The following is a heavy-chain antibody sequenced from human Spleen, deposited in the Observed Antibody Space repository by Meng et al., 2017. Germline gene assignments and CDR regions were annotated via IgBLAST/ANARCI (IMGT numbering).Heavy chain of an antibody. V-gene: IGHV1-18*01. CDR1: GYNFRTYG. J-gene: IGHJ5*02. D-gene: IGHD5-18*01. CDR2: ISAYNGNT. CDR3: AKTYSYGYSDP. Sequence: QVQLVQAGSEVKGPGASWNISCKTSGYNFRTYGVTWVRQAPGQGLEYLGWISAYNGNTNYEQKLQGRVTMTTDASTSTAYMELRSLRSDDTAIYFCAKTYSYGYSDPWGQGTLVTVSS.